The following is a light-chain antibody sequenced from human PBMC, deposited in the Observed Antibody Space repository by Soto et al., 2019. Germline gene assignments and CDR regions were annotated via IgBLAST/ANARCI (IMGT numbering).Light chain of an antibody. Sequence: QSALTQPASVSGSPGQSITISCTGTSSDVGSYNLVSWYQQHPGKAPKPMIYEGSKRPSGVSNRFSGSKSGNTASLTISGLQAEDEADYYCCSYAGSSLFGGGTKVTVL. CDR2: EGS. CDR1: SSDVGSYNL. CDR3: CSYAGSSL. J-gene: IGLJ2*01. V-gene: IGLV2-23*01.